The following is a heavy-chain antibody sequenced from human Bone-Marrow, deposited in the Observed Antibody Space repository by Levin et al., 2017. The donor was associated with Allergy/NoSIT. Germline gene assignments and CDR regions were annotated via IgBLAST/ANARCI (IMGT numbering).Heavy chain of an antibody. CDR2: VYPGDSAI. Sequence: PGGSLRLSCKGAGYNFGNNWIAWVRQMPGKGLEWMGIVYPGDSAIIYSPSFKGQVTMSVDRSSRTAFLQWDRLKAKDTAMYSCARHSGTFFPHSQFDYWGQGTQVTVS. CDR3: ARHSGTFFPHSQFDY. CDR1: GYNFGNNW. J-gene: IGHJ4*02. V-gene: IGHV5-51*01. D-gene: IGHD2-15*01.